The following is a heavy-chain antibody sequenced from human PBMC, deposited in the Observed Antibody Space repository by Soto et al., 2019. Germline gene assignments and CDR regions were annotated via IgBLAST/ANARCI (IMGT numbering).Heavy chain of an antibody. Sequence: AASVKVSCKASGGTFSSYAISWVRQAPGQGLEWMGGIIPIFGTANYAQKFQGRVTITADESTSTAYMELSSLRSEDTAVYYCASGGYYDSSGYYGPYGMDVWGQGTTVTVSS. CDR2: IIPIFGTA. CDR3: ASGGYYDSSGYYGPYGMDV. CDR1: GGTFSSYA. J-gene: IGHJ6*02. D-gene: IGHD3-22*01. V-gene: IGHV1-69*13.